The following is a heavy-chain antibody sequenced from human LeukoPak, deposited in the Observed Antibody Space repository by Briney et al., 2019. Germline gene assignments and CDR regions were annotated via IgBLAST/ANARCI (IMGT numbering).Heavy chain of an antibody. CDR2: ISYDGSNK. D-gene: IGHD6-6*01. Sequence: GGSLRLSCAASGFTFSSYAMHWVRQAPGKGLEWVAVISYDGSNKYYADSVKGRFTISRDNSKNTLYLQMNSLRAEDTAVYYCANDYVSSYFDYWGQGTLVTVSS. J-gene: IGHJ4*02. CDR1: GFTFSSYA. V-gene: IGHV3-30-3*02. CDR3: ANDYVSSYFDY.